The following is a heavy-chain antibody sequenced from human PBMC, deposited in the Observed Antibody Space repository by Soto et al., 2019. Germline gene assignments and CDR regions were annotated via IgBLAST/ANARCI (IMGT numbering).Heavy chain of an antibody. V-gene: IGHV3-9*01. CDR1: GFTFDDYA. J-gene: IGHJ6*03. CDR3: AKAIGADYSFYYMDV. D-gene: IGHD3-3*01. Sequence: EVQLVESGGGLVQPGKSLRLSCAASGFTFDDYAMHWVRQAPGKGLEWDSGLTWNSDRIDYADSVKGRFTISRDNAKNSLYLQMNSLKTEDTALYYCAKAIGADYSFYYMDVWGKGTTVTVSS. CDR2: LTWNSDRI.